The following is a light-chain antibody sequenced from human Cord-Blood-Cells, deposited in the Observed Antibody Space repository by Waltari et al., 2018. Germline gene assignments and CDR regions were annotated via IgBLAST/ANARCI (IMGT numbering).Light chain of an antibody. CDR1: QSVSSY. CDR3: QQRSNWPPST. Sequence: EILLTQSPPSLCFSAGDRATLFCRASQSVSSYLAWYQQNPGPAPSLLIYDASNRDTGIPARFSGGGSGTDFTLTISSLEPEDFAVYYFQQRSNWPPSTFGQGTRLEIK. J-gene: IGKJ5*01. V-gene: IGKV3-11*01. CDR2: DAS.